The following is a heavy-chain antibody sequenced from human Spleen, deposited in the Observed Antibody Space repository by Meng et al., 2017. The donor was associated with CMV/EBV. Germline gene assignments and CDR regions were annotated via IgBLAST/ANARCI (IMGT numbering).Heavy chain of an antibody. J-gene: IGHJ4*02. CDR3: AEGTRNSADY. V-gene: IGHV7-4-1*02. D-gene: IGHD1/OR15-1a*01. CDR2: IKTNPGNP. Sequence: QVQLVQSGAERKSPGAPVKVSCKASGYTFTSYDINWVRQAPGQGLEWMGWIKTNPGNPTYAQGFTGRFVLSVDTSVTTAYLQISSLKAEDTAVYYCAEGTRNSADYWGQGTLVTVSS. CDR1: GYTFTSYD.